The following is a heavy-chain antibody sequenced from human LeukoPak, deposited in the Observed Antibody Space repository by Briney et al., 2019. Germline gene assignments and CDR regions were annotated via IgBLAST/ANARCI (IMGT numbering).Heavy chain of an antibody. CDR1: GFTFSSYE. CDR2: ISSSGSTI. Sequence: AGGSRRLSCAASGFTFSSYEMNWVRQAPGKGLEWVSYISSSGSTIYYADSVKGRFTISRDNAKNSLYLQMNSLRAEDTAVYYCAREFRGPSSGWHRGYWYFDLWGRGTLVTVSS. D-gene: IGHD6-19*01. V-gene: IGHV3-48*03. J-gene: IGHJ2*01. CDR3: AREFRGPSSGWHRGYWYFDL.